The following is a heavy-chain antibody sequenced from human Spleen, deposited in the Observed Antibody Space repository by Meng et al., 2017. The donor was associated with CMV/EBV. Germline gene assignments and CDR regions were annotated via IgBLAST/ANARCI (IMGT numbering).Heavy chain of an antibody. Sequence: GESLKISCAASGFSFSDYYMSRIRQAPGKGLEWISYISGNGRTIYYADSVKGRFTISRDNAKTSLYLQMNSLRAEDTAVYYCAREAVKGATGYFDYWGQGTLVTVSS. D-gene: IGHD1-26*01. J-gene: IGHJ4*02. CDR1: GFSFSDYY. CDR2: ISGNGRTI. V-gene: IGHV3-11*04. CDR3: AREAVKGATGYFDY.